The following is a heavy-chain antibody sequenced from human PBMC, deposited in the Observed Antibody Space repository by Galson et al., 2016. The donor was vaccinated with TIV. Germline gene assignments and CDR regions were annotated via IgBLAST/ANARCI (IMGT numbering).Heavy chain of an antibody. Sequence: QSGAEVKKSGESLKISCKGSGSRFTNYWIGWVRQMPGKGLEWVAIIYPGDSETRYSPSFQGQVTISADKSINTAFVQWSSLKASDTAMYYCARAFWTGNYFFDFWGQGTLVTVSS. J-gene: IGHJ4*02. V-gene: IGHV5-51*01. CDR1: GSRFTNYW. CDR3: ARAFWTGNYFFDF. D-gene: IGHD3/OR15-3a*01. CDR2: IYPGDSET.